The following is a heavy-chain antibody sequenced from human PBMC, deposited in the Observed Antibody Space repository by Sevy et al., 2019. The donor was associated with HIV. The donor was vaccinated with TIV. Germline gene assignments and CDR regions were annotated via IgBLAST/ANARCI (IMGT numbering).Heavy chain of an antibody. CDR3: ARIGMGQTYGTPPWY. CDR2: MSYDGGNK. Sequence: GGSLRLSCAVSGFTFSRYAMHWVRQAPGKWLEWVAVMSYDGGNKYYADSVKGRFTISRDNSKNTLFLHMNSLRAEDTAVYYCARIGMGQTYGTPPWYWGQGTLVTVSS. CDR1: GFTFSRYA. V-gene: IGHV3-30-3*01. J-gene: IGHJ4*02. D-gene: IGHD3-10*01.